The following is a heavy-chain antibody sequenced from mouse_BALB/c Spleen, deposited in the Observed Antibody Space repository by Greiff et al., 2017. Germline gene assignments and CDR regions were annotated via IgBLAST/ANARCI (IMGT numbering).Heavy chain of an antibody. CDR2: ISDGGSYT. D-gene: IGHD1-1*01. CDR3: ARVHYYGSSKGFAY. J-gene: IGHJ3*01. CDR1: GFTFSDYY. Sequence: EVQVVESGGGLVKPGGSLKLSCAASGFTFSDYYMYWVRQTPEKRLEWVATISDGGSYTYYPDSVKGRFTISRDNAKNNLYLQMSSLKSEDTAMYYCARVHYYGSSKGFAYWGQGTLVTVSA. V-gene: IGHV5-4*02.